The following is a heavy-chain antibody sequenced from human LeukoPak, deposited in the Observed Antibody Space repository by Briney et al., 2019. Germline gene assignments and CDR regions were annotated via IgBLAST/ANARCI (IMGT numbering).Heavy chain of an antibody. CDR3: AKDQKGILRFLEWSTYPYYMDV. CDR2: ISGSGGST. CDR1: GFTFSSYA. V-gene: IGHV3-23*01. D-gene: IGHD3-3*01. J-gene: IGHJ6*03. Sequence: GGSLRLSCAASGFTFSSYAMSWFRQAPGEGLEWVSAISGSGGSTYYADSVKGRFTISRDNSKNTLYLQMNSLRAEDTAVYYCAKDQKGILRFLEWSTYPYYMDVWGKGTTVTVSS.